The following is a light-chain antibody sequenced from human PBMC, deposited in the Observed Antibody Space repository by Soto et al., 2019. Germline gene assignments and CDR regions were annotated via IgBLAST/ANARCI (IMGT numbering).Light chain of an antibody. CDR1: QAIRTA. Sequence: AIQLTHSPSSLYASVVDRVTITCRASQAIRTALGWYQQKPGKVPKLLIYAASILQSGVPSRFSGSGSGTDFTLTISSLQPEDFATYYCLLDFRYFWAFGQGTKVDIK. CDR2: AAS. J-gene: IGKJ1*01. V-gene: IGKV1-6*01. CDR3: LLDFRYFWA.